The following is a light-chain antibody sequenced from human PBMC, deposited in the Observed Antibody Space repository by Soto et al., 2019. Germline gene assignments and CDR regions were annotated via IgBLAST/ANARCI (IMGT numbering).Light chain of an antibody. CDR1: SSDVGAYIF. V-gene: IGLV2-14*01. CDR3: VSFTTSKSYV. J-gene: IGLJ1*01. CDR2: DIT. Sequence: QSVLTQPASVSGSPGQSITISCTGTSSDVGAYIFVSWYQHYPGKAPKLMIYDITNRPSGVSNRFSGSKAGNTASLTISGLQAEDEADYYCVSFTTSKSYVFGTGTKVTVL.